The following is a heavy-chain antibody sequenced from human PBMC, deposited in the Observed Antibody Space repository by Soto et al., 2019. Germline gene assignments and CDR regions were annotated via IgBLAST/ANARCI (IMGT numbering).Heavy chain of an antibody. CDR1: GFTFSSYG. D-gene: IGHD3-10*01. Sequence: GGSLRLSCAASGFTFSSYGMHWVRQAPGKGRDWVAVIWYDGSNKYYADSVKGRFTISRDNSKNTLYLQMNSLRAEDTAVYYCARDLITMVRGVIGGMDVWGQGTTVTVSS. V-gene: IGHV3-33*01. CDR3: ARDLITMVRGVIGGMDV. CDR2: IWYDGSNK. J-gene: IGHJ6*02.